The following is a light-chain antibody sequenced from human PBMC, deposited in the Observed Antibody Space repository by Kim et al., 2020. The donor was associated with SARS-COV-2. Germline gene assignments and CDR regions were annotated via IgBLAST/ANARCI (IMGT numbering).Light chain of an antibody. CDR1: QSVSSN. Sequence: EIVMTQSPATLSVSPGERATLSCRASQSVSSNLAWYQQKPGQAPRLLIYGASTRATGIPARFSGSGSGTEYTLTISSLQSEDFAVYYWQQYDSWPRTFGEGTKVDIK. CDR3: QQYDSWPRT. CDR2: GAS. V-gene: IGKV3-15*01. J-gene: IGKJ1*01.